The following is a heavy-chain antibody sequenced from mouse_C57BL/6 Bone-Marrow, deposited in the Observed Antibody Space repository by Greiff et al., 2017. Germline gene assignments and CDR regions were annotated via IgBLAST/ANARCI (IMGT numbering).Heavy chain of an antibody. CDR3: TPTTVVDFDY. D-gene: IGHD1-1*01. V-gene: IGHV14-4*01. J-gene: IGHJ2*01. CDR2: IDPENGDT. CDR1: GFNIKDDY. Sequence: EVQLQQSGAELVRPGASVKLSCTASGFNIKDDYMHWVKQRPEQGLEWIGWIDPENGDTEYASKFQGKATITADTSSNTAYLQLSSLTSEDTAGYYCTPTTVVDFDYWGQGTTLTVSS.